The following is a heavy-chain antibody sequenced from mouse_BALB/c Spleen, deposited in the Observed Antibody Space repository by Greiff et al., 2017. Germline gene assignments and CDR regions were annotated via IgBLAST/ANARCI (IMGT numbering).Heavy chain of an antibody. Sequence: VQLQQSGAELVRPGVSVKISCKGSGYTFTDYAMHWVKQSHAKSLEWIGVISTYYGDASYNQKFKGKATMTVDKSSSTAYMELARLTSEDSAIYYCARFLYGNYEGFAYWGQGTLVTVSA. D-gene: IGHD2-1*01. CDR1: GYTFTDYA. V-gene: IGHV1S137*01. J-gene: IGHJ3*01. CDR2: ISTYYGDA. CDR3: ARFLYGNYEGFAY.